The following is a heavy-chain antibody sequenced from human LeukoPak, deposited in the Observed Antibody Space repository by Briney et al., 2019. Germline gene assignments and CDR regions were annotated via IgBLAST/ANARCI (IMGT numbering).Heavy chain of an antibody. D-gene: IGHD6-13*01. CDR2: IYHSGST. V-gene: IGHV4-30-2*01. CDR1: GGSISSGGYY. J-gene: IGHJ4*02. Sequence: SQTLSLTCTVSGGSISSGGYYWSWIRQPPGRGLEWIGYIYHSGSTYYNPSLKSRVTISVDRSKNQFSLKLSSVTAADTAVYYCARGGAAAGEGNFDYWGQGTLVTVSS. CDR3: ARGGAAAGEGNFDY.